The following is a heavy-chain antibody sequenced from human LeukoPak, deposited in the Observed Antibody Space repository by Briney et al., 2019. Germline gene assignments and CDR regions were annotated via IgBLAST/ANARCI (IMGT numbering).Heavy chain of an antibody. Sequence: SETLSFTCAVYGGSFSGYYWSWIRQPPGKGLEWIGEINHSGSTNYHPSLKSGVTISVDTSKNQFSLKLSSVTAADTAVYYCARYCSGGSCYSRYFDYWGQGTLVTVSS. J-gene: IGHJ4*02. CDR3: ARYCSGGSCYSRYFDY. V-gene: IGHV4-34*01. D-gene: IGHD2-15*01. CDR2: INHSGST. CDR1: GGSFSGYY.